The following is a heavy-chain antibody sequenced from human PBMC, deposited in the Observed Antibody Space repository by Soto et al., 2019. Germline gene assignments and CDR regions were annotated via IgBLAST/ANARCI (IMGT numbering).Heavy chain of an antibody. Sequence: QVQLQQWGAGLLKPSETLSLTCAVYGGSFIGYYWSWIRQPPGKGLEWIGEINHSGSTQYNPSLKSRVKISVDTSKKQLSLKLSSVTAADTDVYYCARRPRDWGQGTLVTVSS. CDR2: INHSGST. CDR1: GGSFIGYY. V-gene: IGHV4-34*01. J-gene: IGHJ4*02. CDR3: ARRPRD.